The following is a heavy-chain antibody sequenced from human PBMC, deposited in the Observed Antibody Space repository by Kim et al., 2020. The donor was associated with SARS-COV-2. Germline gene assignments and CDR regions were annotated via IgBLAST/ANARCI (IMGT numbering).Heavy chain of an antibody. J-gene: IGHJ4*01. D-gene: IGHD2-21*02. CDR2: SGST. CDR3: ARGVTTDY. V-gene: IGHV4-34*01. Sequence: SGSTNYNPSLKSRVTISVDTSKNQFSLKLSSVTAADTAVYYCARGVTTDYWGQEPWSPSPQ.